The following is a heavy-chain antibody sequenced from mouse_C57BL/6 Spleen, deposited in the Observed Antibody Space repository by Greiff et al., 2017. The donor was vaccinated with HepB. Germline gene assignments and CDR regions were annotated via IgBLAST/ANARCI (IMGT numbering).Heavy chain of an antibody. CDR2: INPNNGGT. D-gene: IGHD1-1*01. CDR3: ARWSLATVVATYYFDY. V-gene: IGHV1-26*01. Sequence: EVQLQQSGPELVKPGASVKISCKASGYTFTDYYMNWVKQSHGKSLEWIGDINPNNGGTSYNQKFKGKATLTVDKSSSTAYMELRSLTSEDSAVYYCARWSLATVVATYYFDYWGQGTTLTVSS. J-gene: IGHJ2*01. CDR1: GYTFTDYY.